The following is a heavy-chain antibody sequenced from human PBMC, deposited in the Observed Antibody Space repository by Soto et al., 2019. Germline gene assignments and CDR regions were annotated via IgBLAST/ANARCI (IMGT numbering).Heavy chain of an antibody. CDR3: AKGITIFGVVTHYYYYMDV. J-gene: IGHJ6*03. CDR1: GFTFSSYA. CDR2: ISGSGGST. Sequence: GGSLRLSCAASGFTFSSYAMSWVRQAPGKGLEWVSAISGSGGSTYYADSVKGRFTISRDNSKNTLYLQMNSLRAEDTAVYYCAKGITIFGVVTHYYYYMDVWGKGTTVTVSS. V-gene: IGHV3-23*01. D-gene: IGHD3-3*01.